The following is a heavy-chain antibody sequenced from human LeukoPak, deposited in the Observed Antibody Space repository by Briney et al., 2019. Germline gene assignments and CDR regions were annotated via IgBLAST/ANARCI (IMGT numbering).Heavy chain of an antibody. J-gene: IGHJ4*02. Sequence: SQTLSLTCAISGDSVSSTSTAWSWIRQSPSRGLEWLGRTYYRSTWIHDYSLSVKGRITISPDTSKNQFSLQLDSVTPEDTAVYYCARNLSPDFDYWGQGTLVTVSS. CDR3: ARNLSPDFDY. CDR1: GDSVSSTSTA. V-gene: IGHV6-1*01. CDR2: TYYRSTWIH.